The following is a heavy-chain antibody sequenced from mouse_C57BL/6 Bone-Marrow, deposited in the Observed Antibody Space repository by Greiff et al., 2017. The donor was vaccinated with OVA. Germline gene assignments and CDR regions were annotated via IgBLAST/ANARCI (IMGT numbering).Heavy chain of an antibody. D-gene: IGHD2-10*01. V-gene: IGHV5-9-1*02. CDR3: TRDTYYGNYAFAY. Sequence: EVKVEESGEGLVKPGGSLKLSCAASGFTFSSYAMSWVRQTPEKRLEWVAYISSGGDYIYYADTVKGRFTISRDNARNTLYLQMSSLKSEDTAMYYCTRDTYYGNYAFAYWGQGTLVTVSA. J-gene: IGHJ3*01. CDR1: GFTFSSYA. CDR2: ISSGGDYI.